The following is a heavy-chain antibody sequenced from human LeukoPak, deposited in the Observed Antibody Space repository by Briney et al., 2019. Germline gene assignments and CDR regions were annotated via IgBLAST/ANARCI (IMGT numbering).Heavy chain of an antibody. D-gene: IGHD6-13*01. J-gene: IGHJ4*02. CDR3: ARGIASSRSVAIDL. CDR1: DFTFSSHW. CDR2: LSGDGITT. V-gene: IGHV3-74*01. Sequence: PGGSLRLSCAASDFTFSSHWMYWVRQAPGKGLVWVARLSGDGITTRHADSVKGRFTISRDNAKNTLYLQMNSLRVEDTAHYYCARGIASSRSVAIDLWGQGTLVAVSS.